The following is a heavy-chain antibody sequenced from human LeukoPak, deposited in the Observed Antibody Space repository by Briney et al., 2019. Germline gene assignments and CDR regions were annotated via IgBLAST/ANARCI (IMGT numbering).Heavy chain of an antibody. CDR1: GYTFTGYY. CDR3: ATDGMVRGLDYYGMDV. J-gene: IGHJ6*02. D-gene: IGHD3-10*01. V-gene: IGHV1-2*02. Sequence: ASVKVSCKASGYTFTGYYMHWVRQAPGQGLEWMGWINPNSGGTNYAQKFQGRVTMTEDTSTDTAYMELSSLRSEDTAVYYCATDGMVRGLDYYGMDVWGQGTTVTVSS. CDR2: INPNSGGT.